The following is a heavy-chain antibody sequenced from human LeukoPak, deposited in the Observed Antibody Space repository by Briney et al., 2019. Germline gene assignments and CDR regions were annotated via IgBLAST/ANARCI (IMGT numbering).Heavy chain of an antibody. D-gene: IGHD2-21*02. V-gene: IGHV3-23*01. CDR1: GFTFSSYA. Sequence: PGGSLRLSCAASGFTFSSYAMSWVRQAPGKGLEWVSAISGSGGSTYYADSVKGRFTISRDNSKNTLYLQMNSLRAEDTAVYYCAPWGAYCGGDCYVDYWGQGTLVTVSS. CDR2: ISGSGGST. J-gene: IGHJ4*02. CDR3: APWGAYCGGDCYVDY.